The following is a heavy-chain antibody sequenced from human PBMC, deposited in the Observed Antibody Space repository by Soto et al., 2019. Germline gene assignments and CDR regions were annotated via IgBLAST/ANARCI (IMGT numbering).Heavy chain of an antibody. CDR2: ISGSGGST. D-gene: IGHD6-13*01. CDR1: GFTFSSYA. CDR3: AKGGYSSSWYEYYFDY. Sequence: PGGSLRLSCAASGFTFSSYAMSWVRQAPGKGLEWVSAISGSGGSTYYADSVKGRFTTSRDNSKNTLYLQMNSLRAEDTAVYYCAKGGYSSSWYEYYFDYWGQGTLVTVSS. V-gene: IGHV3-23*01. J-gene: IGHJ4*02.